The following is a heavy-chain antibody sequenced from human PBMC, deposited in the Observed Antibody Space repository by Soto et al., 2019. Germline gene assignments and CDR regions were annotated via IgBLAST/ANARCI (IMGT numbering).Heavy chain of an antibody. V-gene: IGHV3-23*01. CDR1: GFTFSSYA. J-gene: IGHJ5*01. Sequence: EVQLLESGGGLVQPGGSLRLSCAASGFTFSSYAMSWVRQTPGKGLEWVSTLSGSGGTTYYAVSVKGQFTISRDNSKSTLYRQMNSLRAAETAVYYCAKAPGTSAPTWIDSCGPGSLV. CDR2: LSGSGGTT. D-gene: IGHD2-15*01. CDR3: AKAPGTSAPTWIDS.